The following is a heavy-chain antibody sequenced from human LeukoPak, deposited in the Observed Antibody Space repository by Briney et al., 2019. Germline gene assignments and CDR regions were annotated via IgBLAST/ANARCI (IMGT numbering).Heavy chain of an antibody. D-gene: IGHD5-24*01. V-gene: IGHV3-21*01. CDR3: ARGGMAASSTRFDP. J-gene: IGHJ5*02. Sequence: GGSLRLSCAASGFTFSSYSMNWVRQAPGKGLEWVSSISSSSSYIYYADSVKGRFTISRDNAKNSLYLQMNSLRAEDTAVYYCARGGMAASSTRFDPWGQGTLVTVSS. CDR2: ISSSSSYI. CDR1: GFTFSSYS.